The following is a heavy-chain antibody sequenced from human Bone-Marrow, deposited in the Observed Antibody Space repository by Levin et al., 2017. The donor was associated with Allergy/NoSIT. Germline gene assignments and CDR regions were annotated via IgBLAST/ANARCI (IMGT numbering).Heavy chain of an antibody. CDR1: GFTFSSYA. CDR3: ARDALSYSSSMLVGMDV. Sequence: LSLTCAASGFTFSSYAMHWVRQAPGKGLEWVAVISYDGSNKYYADSVKGRFTISRDNSKNTLYLQMNSLRAEDTAVYYCARDALSYSSSMLVGMDVWGQGTTVTVSS. D-gene: IGHD6-13*01. J-gene: IGHJ6*02. CDR2: ISYDGSNK. V-gene: IGHV3-30-3*01.